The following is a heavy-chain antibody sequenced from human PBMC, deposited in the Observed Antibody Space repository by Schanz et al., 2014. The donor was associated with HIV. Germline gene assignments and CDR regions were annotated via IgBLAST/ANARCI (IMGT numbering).Heavy chain of an antibody. Sequence: QVQLVESGGGVVQPGRSLRLSCAASGFTFSSHGMHWVRQAPGKGLEWVTVIWYDGSNKNYADSVKGRFTISRDNSKNTLYLQMNSLRVEDTAVYYCARETSGFSTSWPPRYHYYGMDVWGQGTTVTVSS. CDR1: GFTFSSHG. V-gene: IGHV3-33*01. D-gene: IGHD6-13*01. CDR2: IWYDGSNK. J-gene: IGHJ6*02. CDR3: ARETSGFSTSWPPRYHYYGMDV.